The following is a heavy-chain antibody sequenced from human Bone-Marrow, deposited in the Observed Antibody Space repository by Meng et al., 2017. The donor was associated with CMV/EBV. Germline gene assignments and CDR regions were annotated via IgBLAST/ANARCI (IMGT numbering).Heavy chain of an antibody. CDR3: ARVKRSVDAFDI. V-gene: IGHV1-8*02. Sequence: ASVKVSCKASGYTFTSYGISWVRQAPGQGLEWMGWMNAHSGGTAYAHKFQGRVTMTRNTSISTAYMELSSLRSEDTAVYYCARVKRSVDAFDIWGQGTMVTVSS. D-gene: IGHD4-17*01. CDR2: MNAHSGGT. J-gene: IGHJ3*02. CDR1: GYTFTSYG.